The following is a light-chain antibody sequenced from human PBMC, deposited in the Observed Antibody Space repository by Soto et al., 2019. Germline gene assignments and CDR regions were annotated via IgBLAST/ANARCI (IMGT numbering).Light chain of an antibody. CDR1: QGVSRY. CDR2: AAS. CDR3: QQRNNYQCT. Sequence: IQLTQSPSSLSASVGDSVTITCRASQGVSRYLSWYQQKPGRAPILLISAASTLQNGVAARFSGSGSGTDFTLSISRLQSEDFAIYYCQQRNNYQCTFGEGTKVDIK. V-gene: IGKV1-9*01. J-gene: IGKJ1*01.